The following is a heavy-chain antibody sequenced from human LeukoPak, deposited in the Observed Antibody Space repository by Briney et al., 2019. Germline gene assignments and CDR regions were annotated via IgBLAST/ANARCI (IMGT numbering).Heavy chain of an antibody. Sequence: ASVQVSCKASGYTFTDYYLHWVRQAPGQGLEWMGWINTHSGGTNYALKFQGGLTMTRDTSISTVFMELSRLRSDDTAVYYCASARYNSTWYHFDYWGQGTLVTVSS. V-gene: IGHV1-2*02. J-gene: IGHJ4*02. CDR3: ASARYNSTWYHFDY. D-gene: IGHD6-13*01. CDR1: GYTFTDYY. CDR2: INTHSGGT.